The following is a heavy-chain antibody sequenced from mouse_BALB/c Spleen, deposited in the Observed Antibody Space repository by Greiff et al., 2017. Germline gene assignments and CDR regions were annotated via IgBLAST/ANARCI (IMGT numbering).Heavy chain of an antibody. CDR1: GYTFRSYW. D-gene: IGHD1-1*01. J-gene: IGHJ4*01. CDR2: ILPGSGST. Sequence: VQLQQSGAELMKPGASVKISCKATGYTFRSYWIEWVKQRPGHGLEWIGEILPGSGSTNYNEKFKGKATFTADTSSNTAYMQLSSLTSEDSAVYYCARCYYGSSADYYAMDYWGQGTSVTVSS. CDR3: ARCYYGSSADYYAMDY. V-gene: IGHV1-9*01.